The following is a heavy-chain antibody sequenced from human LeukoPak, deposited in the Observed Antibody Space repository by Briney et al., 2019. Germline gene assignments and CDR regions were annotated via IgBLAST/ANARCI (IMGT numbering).Heavy chain of an antibody. Sequence: GGSLRLSCAASGFTFSTYWMSWVRQAPGKGLEWVANIKPDGSQKYYVDSVKGRFTISRGNAKNSLDLQMNSLRAEDTAVYYCARGLSWYCSSTSCYSAYLDYWGQGTLVTVSS. D-gene: IGHD2-2*01. CDR3: ARGLSWYCSSTSCYSAYLDY. CDR1: GFTFSTYW. CDR2: IKPDGSQK. J-gene: IGHJ4*02. V-gene: IGHV3-7*04.